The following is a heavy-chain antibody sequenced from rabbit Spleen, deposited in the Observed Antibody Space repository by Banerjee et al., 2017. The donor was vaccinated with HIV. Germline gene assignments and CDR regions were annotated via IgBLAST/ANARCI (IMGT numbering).Heavy chain of an antibody. CDR1: GFSFSTSYY. CDR2: MYPDGIGST. J-gene: IGHJ6*01. D-gene: IGHD8-1*01. CDR3: ARDSGSSFSSYGMAL. Sequence: QSLEESGGDMVKPGASLTLTCTASGFSFSTSYYICWVRQAPGKGLEWIGCMYPDGIGSTAYASWAKGRFTISKTSSTTVTLQMTSLTAADTATYFCARDSGSSFSSYGMALWGQGTLVTVS. V-gene: IGHV1S40*01.